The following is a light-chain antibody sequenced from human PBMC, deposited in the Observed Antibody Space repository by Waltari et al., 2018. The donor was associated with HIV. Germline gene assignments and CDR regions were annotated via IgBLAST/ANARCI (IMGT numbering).Light chain of an antibody. V-gene: IGLV2-23*02. CDR1: SSAVGSYNL. CDR3: CSYARSGIP. Sequence: QSALTQPASVSGSFGKSITISCTGPSSAVGSYNLVSWYQYHPGKAPKLIIYEVSKRPSGVSNRFSGSKSGNTASLTVSGLQAEDEAHYYCCSYARSGIPFGGGTKLTVL. CDR2: EVS. J-gene: IGLJ2*01.